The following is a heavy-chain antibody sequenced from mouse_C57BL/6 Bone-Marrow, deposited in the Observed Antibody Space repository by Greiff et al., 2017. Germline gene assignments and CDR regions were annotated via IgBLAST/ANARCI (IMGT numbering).Heavy chain of an antibody. J-gene: IGHJ4*01. D-gene: IGHD2-4*01. V-gene: IGHV1-76*01. Sequence: LQESGAELVRPGASVKLSCKASGYTFTDYYKNWVKQRPGQGLEWIARIYPGSGNTYYNEKFKGKATLTAEKSSSTAYMQLSSLTSEDSAVYFCARGRTYDYDYAMDYWGQGTSVTVSS. CDR2: IYPGSGNT. CDR3: ARGRTYDYDYAMDY. CDR1: GYTFTDYY.